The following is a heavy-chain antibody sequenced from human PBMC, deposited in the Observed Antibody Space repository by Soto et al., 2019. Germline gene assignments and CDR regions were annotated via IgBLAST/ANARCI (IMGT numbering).Heavy chain of an antibody. CDR2: IYYSGST. CDR3: ARANPDGNFSAGDY. Sequence: SETLSLTCTVSGGSICSGGYYWRWIRKHPGKGLKWIGYIYYSGSTYYNPSLKSRVTISVDTSKNQFSLKLSSVTAADTAVYYCARANPDGNFSAGDYWGQGTLVTVSS. J-gene: IGHJ4*02. D-gene: IGHD1-1*01. CDR1: GGSICSGGYY. V-gene: IGHV4-31*03.